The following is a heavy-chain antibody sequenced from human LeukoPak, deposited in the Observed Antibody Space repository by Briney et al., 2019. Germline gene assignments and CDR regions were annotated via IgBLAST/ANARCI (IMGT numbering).Heavy chain of an antibody. V-gene: IGHV5-51*01. J-gene: IGHJ4*02. CDR2: IYLGDSDT. CDR3: AKSGGSRPLYFDS. D-gene: IGHD2-15*01. CDR1: GYMFPNHW. Sequence: GESLKISCKGSGYMFPNHWIGWVRQMPGRGLEWMGIIYLGDSDTRYNPSIHGQVTISADKSMTTAYIEWHSLEASDTAMYFCAKSGGSRPLYFDSWGQGTLVTVSS.